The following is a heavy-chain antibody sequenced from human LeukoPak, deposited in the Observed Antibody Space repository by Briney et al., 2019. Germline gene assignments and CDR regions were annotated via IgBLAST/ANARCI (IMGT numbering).Heavy chain of an antibody. Sequence: SETLSLTCTVSGGSISSVAYYWSWIRPPPGNCLGWVGYIYYSGSTYYNPSLKKRVTISVDTSKNQYALKLSSVTAADTAVYYCAREGSGTTTYYFDYWGQGTLVTVSS. J-gene: IGHJ4*02. CDR2: IYYSGST. D-gene: IGHD1-26*01. CDR1: GGSISSVAYY. V-gene: IGHV4-30-4*08. CDR3: AREGSGTTTYYFDY.